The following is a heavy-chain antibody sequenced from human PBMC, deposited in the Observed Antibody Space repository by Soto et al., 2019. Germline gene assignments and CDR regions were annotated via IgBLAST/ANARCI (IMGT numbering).Heavy chain of an antibody. V-gene: IGHV3-21*02. J-gene: IGHJ4*02. CDR1: GFSFSTYN. CDR2: INGRSNYK. D-gene: IGHD1-26*01. Sequence: EVQVVESGGGLVKPGGSLRLSCATSGFSFSTYNMNWVRQAPGKGLEWVSSINGRSNYKYYTDSVKGRFAISRDNPKNSQYLQMDSLRVEDTAVYYCVREDGLVGSNSAFDYWGQGTLVTVSS. CDR3: VREDGLVGSNSAFDY.